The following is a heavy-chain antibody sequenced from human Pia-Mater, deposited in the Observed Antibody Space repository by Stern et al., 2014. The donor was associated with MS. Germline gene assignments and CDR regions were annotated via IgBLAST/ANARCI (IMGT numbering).Heavy chain of an antibody. CDR2: IGYDGGKQ. CDR3: ARDHPDGSGHYQIGGFGLDV. CDR1: GFTFSNYG. Sequence: QVQLVESGGGVVQPGRSLSLSCAASGFTFSNYGMHWVRQTPGRGLEWVAMIGYDGGKQDCAKSVRGRFFVSRDNSRNTLSLQMNSLRADDTAVYYCARDHPDGSGHYQIGGFGLDVWGHGTTLSVAS. D-gene: IGHD3-10*01. V-gene: IGHV3-33*01. J-gene: IGHJ6*02.